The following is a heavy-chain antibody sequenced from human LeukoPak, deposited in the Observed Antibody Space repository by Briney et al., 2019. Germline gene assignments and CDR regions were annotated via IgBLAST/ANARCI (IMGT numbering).Heavy chain of an antibody. Sequence: ASVKVSCKASGYIFTDYYIHWVRQAPGQGPELMGRINPNSGGTESAQKFQGRVTMTRVTSITTVYMEMRRLTSDDTAVYYCARVAYGNNATPFDHWGQGTLVIVSS. V-gene: IGHV1-2*06. J-gene: IGHJ4*02. CDR3: ARVAYGNNATPFDH. CDR2: INPNSGGT. CDR1: GYIFTDYY. D-gene: IGHD4-11*01.